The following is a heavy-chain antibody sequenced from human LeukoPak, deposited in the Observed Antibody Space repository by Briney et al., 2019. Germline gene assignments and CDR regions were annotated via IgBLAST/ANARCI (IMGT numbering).Heavy chain of an antibody. D-gene: IGHD2-8*02. Sequence: PGGSLRLSCAASGFTFSSYAMSWVRQPPGKGLEWIGSIYYSGSTYYAPSLKSRVTISIDTSKNQFSLKLSSVTAADTAVYYCARLPTDLLAFDYWGQGTLVTVSS. V-gene: IGHV4-39*01. CDR2: IYYSGST. J-gene: IGHJ4*02. CDR1: GFTFSSYA. CDR3: ARLPTDLLAFDY.